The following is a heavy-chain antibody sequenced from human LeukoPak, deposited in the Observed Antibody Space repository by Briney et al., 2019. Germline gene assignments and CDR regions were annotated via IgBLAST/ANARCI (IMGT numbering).Heavy chain of an antibody. D-gene: IGHD1-26*01. Sequence: SETLSLTCAVYGVSFSGYYWSWIRQPPGKGLEWIGEINHSGSTNYNPSLKSRVTISVDTSKNQFSLKLSSVTAADTAVYYCARLIVGATFANYWGQGTLVTVSS. J-gene: IGHJ4*02. V-gene: IGHV4-34*01. CDR2: INHSGST. CDR1: GVSFSGYY. CDR3: ARLIVGATFANY.